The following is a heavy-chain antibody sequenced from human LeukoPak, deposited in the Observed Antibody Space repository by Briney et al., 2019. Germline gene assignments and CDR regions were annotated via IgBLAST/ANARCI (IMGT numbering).Heavy chain of an antibody. CDR3: ARESPTYYYDSSGLFDP. CDR2: IYTSGST. CDR1: SGSISSGSYY. V-gene: IGHV4-61*02. D-gene: IGHD3-22*01. Sequence: SQTLSLTCTVSSGSISSGSYYWSWIRQPAGKGLEWIGRIYTSGSTNYNPSLKSRVTISVDTSKNQFSLKLSSVTAADTAVYYCARESPTYYYDSSGLFDPWGQGTLVTVSS. J-gene: IGHJ5*02.